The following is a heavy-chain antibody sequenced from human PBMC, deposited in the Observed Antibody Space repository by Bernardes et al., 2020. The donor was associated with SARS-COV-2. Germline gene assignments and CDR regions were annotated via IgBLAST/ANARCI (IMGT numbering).Heavy chain of an antibody. V-gene: IGHV3-9*01. J-gene: IGHJ6*02. D-gene: IGHD3-10*01. Sequence: GGSLRLSCAASGFTFDDYAMHWVRQVPGKGLEWVSGISWNSGSIGYADSVKGRFTISRDNAKNSLYLQMNSLRAEDTALYYCAKDSSSLWFGWGSTSDYYYYYGMDVWGQGTTVTVSS. CDR1: GFTFDDYA. CDR2: ISWNSGSI. CDR3: AKDSSSLWFGWGSTSDYYYYYGMDV.